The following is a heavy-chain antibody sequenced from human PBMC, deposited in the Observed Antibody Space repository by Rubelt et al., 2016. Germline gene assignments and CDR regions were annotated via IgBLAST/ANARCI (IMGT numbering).Heavy chain of an antibody. D-gene: IGHD6-19*01. CDR2: INPNSGGT. J-gene: IGHJ4*02. V-gene: IGHV1-2*02. CDR3: ARDRYKGPRWLVAY. CDR1: GYTFTGYY. Sequence: QVQLVQSGAEVKKPGASVKVSCKASGYTFTGYYMHWVRQAPGQGLEWMGWINPNSGGTNYAQKVQGRFTMTRDTSISTAYMELSRLRSDDTAVYYCARDRYKGPRWLVAYWGQGTLVTVSS.